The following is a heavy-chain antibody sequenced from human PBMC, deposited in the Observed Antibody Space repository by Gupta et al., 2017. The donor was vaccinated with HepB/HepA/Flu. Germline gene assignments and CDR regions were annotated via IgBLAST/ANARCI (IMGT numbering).Heavy chain of an antibody. CDR3: ARGLYDYDSSGVDSFDI. CDR2: ISYDGSNK. D-gene: IGHD3-22*01. V-gene: IGHV3-30-3*01. Sequence: GGGVVQPGRSLRLSCAASGFTFSSYAMHWVRQAPGKGLEWVAVISYDGSNKYYADSVKGRFTISRDNSKNTRYLQMNSLRAEDTAVYYCARGLYDYDSSGVDSFDIWGQGTMVTVSS. CDR1: GFTFSSYA. J-gene: IGHJ3*02.